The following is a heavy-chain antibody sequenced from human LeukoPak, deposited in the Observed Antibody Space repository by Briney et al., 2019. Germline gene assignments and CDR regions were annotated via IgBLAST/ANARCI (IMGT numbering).Heavy chain of an antibody. D-gene: IGHD3-10*01. Sequence: ASETLSLTCTVSGGSISSYYWSWIRQPPGKGLEWIGYIYYSGSTNYNPSLKSRVTISVDTSKNQFSLKLSSVTAADTAVYYCARGRNRQLWFGEFRYYYYMDVWGKGTTVTISS. CDR1: GGSISSYY. CDR2: IYYSGST. CDR3: ARGRNRQLWFGEFRYYYYMDV. V-gene: IGHV4-59*08. J-gene: IGHJ6*03.